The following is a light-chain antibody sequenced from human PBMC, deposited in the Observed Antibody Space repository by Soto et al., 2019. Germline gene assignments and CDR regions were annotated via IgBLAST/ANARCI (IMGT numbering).Light chain of an antibody. V-gene: IGKV3-11*01. CDR3: QQRSNWPPIT. CDR1: QNVYINS. Sequence: EIVLTQSPRTLSLSPGESATLSCRASQNVYINSLAWYQQKPGQAPRLLIYGASTRAAGIPARFSGSGSGTDFTLTITSLEPEDFAVYYCQQRSNWPPITFGQGTRLEIK. J-gene: IGKJ5*01. CDR2: GAS.